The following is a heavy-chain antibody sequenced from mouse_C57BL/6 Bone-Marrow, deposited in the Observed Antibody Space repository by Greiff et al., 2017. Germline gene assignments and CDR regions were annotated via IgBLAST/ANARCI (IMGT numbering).Heavy chain of an antibody. CDR1: GYTFTDYY. Sequence: VQLQQSGPELVKPGASVKISCKASGYTFTDYYMNWVKQSHGKSLEWIGDINPNNGGTSYNQKFKGKATLTVDKSSSTAYMERRSLTSEDSAVYYCANSNYFSWFAYWGQGTLVTVSA. CDR3: ANSNYFSWFAY. D-gene: IGHD2-5*01. J-gene: IGHJ3*01. CDR2: INPNNGGT. V-gene: IGHV1-26*01.